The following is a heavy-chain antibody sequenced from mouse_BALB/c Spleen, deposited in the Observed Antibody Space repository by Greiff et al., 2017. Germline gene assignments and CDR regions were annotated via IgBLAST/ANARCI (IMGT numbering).Heavy chain of an antibody. D-gene: IGHD2-14*01. CDR3: ARNLNYRYDGLAY. V-gene: IGHV2-6-7*01. CDR2: IWGGGST. CDR1: GFSLTGYG. Sequence: VQLQESGPGLVAPSQSLSITCTVSGFSLTGYGVHWVRQPPGKGLEWLGMIWGGGSTDYNSALKSRLSISKDNSKSQVFLKMNSLQTDDTAMYYCARNLNYRYDGLAYWGQGTLVTVSA. J-gene: IGHJ3*01.